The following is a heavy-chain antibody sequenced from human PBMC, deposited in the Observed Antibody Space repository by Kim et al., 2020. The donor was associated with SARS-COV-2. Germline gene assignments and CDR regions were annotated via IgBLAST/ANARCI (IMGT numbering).Heavy chain of an antibody. CDR2: MNPNSGNT. D-gene: IGHD4-17*01. CDR3: AREGGDYGDYGENWYDY. V-gene: IGHV1-8*01. Sequence: ASVKVSCKASGYTFTSYDINWVRQATGQGLEWMGWMNPNSGNTGYAQKFQGRVTMTRNTSISTAYMELSSLRSEDTAVYYCAREGGDYGDYGENWYDYWGQGTLVTVSS. CDR1: GYTFTSYD. J-gene: IGHJ4*02.